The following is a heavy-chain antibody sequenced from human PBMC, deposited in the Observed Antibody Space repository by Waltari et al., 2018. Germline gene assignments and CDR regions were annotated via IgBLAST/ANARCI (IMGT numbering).Heavy chain of an antibody. Sequence: VLLVETGGGLIQPGGSLRLSCVLSGLSFTSHYITCVRQAPRKALEWGSMVYSAGNTYYSDAVKDRFIISRDSSNNSLYLQMNSLGVDDTGVYYCARVIRDDSGGCYGSAGFDLWGPGTQVTVSA. CDR2: VYSAGNT. CDR3: ARVIRDDSGGCYGSAGFDL. D-gene: IGHD3-22*01. J-gene: IGHJ3*01. CDR1: GLSFTSHY. V-gene: IGHV3-53*02.